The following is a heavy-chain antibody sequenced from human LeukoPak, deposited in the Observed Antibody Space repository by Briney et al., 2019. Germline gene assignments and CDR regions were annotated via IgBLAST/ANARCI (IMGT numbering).Heavy chain of an antibody. V-gene: IGHV1-2*02. CDR3: ARAGLWFHYYMDV. D-gene: IGHD3-10*01. J-gene: IGHJ6*03. CDR1: GYTFTGYY. Sequence: ASVKVSCKASGYTFTGYYMHWVRQAPGQGLEWMGWINPNSGGTNYAQKFQGRVTMTRDTSISTAYMELSRLRPDDTAVYYCARAGLWFHYYMDVWGKGTTVTVSS. CDR2: INPNSGGT.